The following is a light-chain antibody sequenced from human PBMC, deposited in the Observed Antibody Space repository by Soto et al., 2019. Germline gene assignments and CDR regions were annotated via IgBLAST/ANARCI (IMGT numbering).Light chain of an antibody. J-gene: IGKJ4*01. Sequence: EIVMTQSPATLSVSPGERATLSCRASQSVNSNLAWYRQKPGQAPRLLISDASTRATGVPARFSGSGSGTEFTLTIIRLQSEDSGIYYCQQYNFWPPLTFGGGTKVEIK. CDR3: QQYNFWPPLT. CDR1: QSVNSN. V-gene: IGKV3-15*01. CDR2: DAS.